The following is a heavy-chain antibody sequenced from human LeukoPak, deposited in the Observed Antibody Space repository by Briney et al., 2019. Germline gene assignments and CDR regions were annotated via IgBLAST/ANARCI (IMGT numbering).Heavy chain of an antibody. D-gene: IGHD3-10*01. CDR3: ARDLSGGGLDY. CDR2: ISTSGSTI. V-gene: IGHV3-48*03. Sequence: GGSLRLSCAASGFSFSDYEMNWVRQAPGKGLEWISYISTSGSTIHYADSVKGRFTISRDNSKNTLYLQMGSLRAEDMAVYYCARDLSGGGLDYWGQGTLVTVSS. CDR1: GFSFSDYE. J-gene: IGHJ4*02.